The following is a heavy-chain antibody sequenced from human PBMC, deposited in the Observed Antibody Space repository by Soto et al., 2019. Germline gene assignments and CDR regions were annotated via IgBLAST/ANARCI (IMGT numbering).Heavy chain of an antibody. J-gene: IGHJ4*02. Sequence: EVQLLESGGGLVQPGGSLRLSCAASGFTFSSYAMSWVRQAPGKGLEWVSAISGSGGSTYYADSVKGRFTISRDNSKDTLYLQMNSLRAEDTAVYYCAKPTVPLILTASFDYWGQGTMVTVSS. CDR2: ISGSGGST. V-gene: IGHV3-23*01. CDR1: GFTFSSYA. CDR3: AKPTVPLILTASFDY. D-gene: IGHD2-21*02.